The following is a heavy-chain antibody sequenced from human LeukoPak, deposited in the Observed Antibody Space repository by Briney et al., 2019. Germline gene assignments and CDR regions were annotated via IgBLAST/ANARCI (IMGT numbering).Heavy chain of an antibody. J-gene: IGHJ4*02. V-gene: IGHV1-46*01. D-gene: IGHD2-2*02. CDR1: GYTFTSYY. CDR2: INPSGGST. Sequence: ASVKVSCKASGYTFTSYYMHWVRQAPGQGLEWMGIINPSGGSTSYAQKFQGRVTMTRDTPTSTVYMELSSLRSEDTAVYYCAGGYCDSTSCYNFDYWGQGTLVTVSS. CDR3: AGGYCDSTSCYNFDY.